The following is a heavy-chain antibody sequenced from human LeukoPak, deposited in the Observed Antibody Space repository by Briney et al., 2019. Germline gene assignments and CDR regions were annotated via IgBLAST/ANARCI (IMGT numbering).Heavy chain of an antibody. CDR3: AREPIAAAGGWFDP. CDR2: ISAYNGNT. D-gene: IGHD6-13*01. Sequence: ASVKVSCKASGYTFTSYGISWVRQAPGQGLEWMGWISAYNGNTNYAQKLQGSVTMTTDTSTCTAYMELRSLRSDDTAVYYCAREPIAAAGGWFDPWGQGTLVTVSS. J-gene: IGHJ5*02. CDR1: GYTFTSYG. V-gene: IGHV1-18*01.